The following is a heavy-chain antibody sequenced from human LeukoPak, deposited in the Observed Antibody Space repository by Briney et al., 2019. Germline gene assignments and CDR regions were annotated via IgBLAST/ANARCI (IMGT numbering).Heavy chain of an antibody. CDR3: AIPPSYCISNMC. CDR2: MNPNSGNT. V-gene: IGHV1-8*01. Sequence: ASVKVSCKASGYTFTSYDINWVRQATGQGLEWMGWMNPNSGNTGYAQKFQGRVTMTRNTSISTAYMELSSLRSEDTAMYYCAIPPSYCISNMCWGQGTLVTVSS. J-gene: IGHJ4*02. CDR1: GYTFTSYD. D-gene: IGHD2-2*01.